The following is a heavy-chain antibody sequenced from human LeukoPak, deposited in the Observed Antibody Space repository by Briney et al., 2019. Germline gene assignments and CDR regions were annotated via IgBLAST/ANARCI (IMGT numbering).Heavy chain of an antibody. Sequence: VASVKVSCKASGYTFTGYYMHWVRQAPGQGLEWMGWINPNSGGTNNAQKFQGWVTMTRDTSISTAYMELSRLRSDDTAVYYCARDNPVYYYYGMDVWGQGTTVTVSS. V-gene: IGHV1-2*04. CDR2: INPNSGGT. J-gene: IGHJ6*02. CDR3: ARDNPVYYYYGMDV. CDR1: GYTFTGYY. D-gene: IGHD1-14*01.